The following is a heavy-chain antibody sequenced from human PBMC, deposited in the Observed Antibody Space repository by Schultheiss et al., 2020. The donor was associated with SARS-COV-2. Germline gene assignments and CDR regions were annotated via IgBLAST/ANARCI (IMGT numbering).Heavy chain of an antibody. D-gene: IGHD5-24*01. CDR3: AKDRARWLQPFDY. V-gene: IGHV3-30*18. J-gene: IGHJ4*02. CDR2: ISYDGSNK. Sequence: GGSLRLSCAASGFTFSSYGMHWVRQAPGKGLEWVAVISYDGSNKYYADSVKGRFTISRDNSKNTLYLQMNSLRAEDTAVYYCAKDRARWLQPFDYWGQGTLVTVAS. CDR1: GFTFSSYG.